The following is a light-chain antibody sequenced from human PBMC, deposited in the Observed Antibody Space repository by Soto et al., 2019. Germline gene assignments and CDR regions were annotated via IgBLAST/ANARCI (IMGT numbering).Light chain of an antibody. CDR1: SSDVGAYNF. CDR2: NVY. V-gene: IGLV2-14*03. Sequence: QSALTQPASVSGSPGQSITISCTGASSDVGAYNFVSWHQQHPGKAPKLMIYNVYDRPSGISYRFSGSKSGNTASLTISGLQAEDEADYYCNSYTRSTKYVFGAGTKVTVL. CDR3: NSYTRSTKYV. J-gene: IGLJ1*01.